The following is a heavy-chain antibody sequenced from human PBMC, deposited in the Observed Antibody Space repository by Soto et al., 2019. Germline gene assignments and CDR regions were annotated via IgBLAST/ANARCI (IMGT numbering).Heavy chain of an antibody. Sequence: QVQLVQSGAEVKKPGASVKVSCKASGYTFTSYGISWVRQAPGQGLEWMAWISAYNGDTNYAQKFQGRVIMTTDTSTSTAYMELRSLRSDDTAVYYCARDPDGDYDFDYWGQGTLVTVSS. J-gene: IGHJ4*02. CDR3: ARDPDGDYDFDY. CDR1: GYTFTSYG. V-gene: IGHV1-18*01. D-gene: IGHD4-17*01. CDR2: ISAYNGDT.